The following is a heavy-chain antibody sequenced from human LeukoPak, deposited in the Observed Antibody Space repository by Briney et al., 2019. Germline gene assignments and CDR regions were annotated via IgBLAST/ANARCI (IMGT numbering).Heavy chain of an antibody. CDR3: AKNPTTFGYSYGTGFWYFDY. Sequence: GGSLRLSCAASGFTFSSHWMHWVRQVPGKGLVWASRINSDGSYTYYADSVKGRFTISRDNAKNTLYLQMNSLRAEDTAVYYCAKNPTTFGYSYGTGFWYFDYWGQGTLVTVSS. V-gene: IGHV3-74*01. CDR2: INSDGSYT. J-gene: IGHJ4*02. D-gene: IGHD5-18*01. CDR1: GFTFSSHW.